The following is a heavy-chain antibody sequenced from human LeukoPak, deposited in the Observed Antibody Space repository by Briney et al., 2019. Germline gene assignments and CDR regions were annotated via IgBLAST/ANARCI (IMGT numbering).Heavy chain of an antibody. CDR2: IYSGGGT. J-gene: IGHJ5*02. CDR3: ARGEGLAARLWFDP. CDR1: GFTVSSNY. D-gene: IGHD6-6*01. Sequence: GGSLRLSCAVSGFTVSSNYMSWVRQAPGKGLEWVSVIYSGGGTYYADSVKGRFTISRDNSKNTLYLQMNSLRAEDTAVYYCARGEGLAARLWFDPWGQGTLVTVSS. V-gene: IGHV3-53*01.